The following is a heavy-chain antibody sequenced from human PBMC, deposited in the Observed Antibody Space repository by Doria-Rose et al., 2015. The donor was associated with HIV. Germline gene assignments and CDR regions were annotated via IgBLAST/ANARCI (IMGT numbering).Heavy chain of an antibody. CDR1: GFTFSNYG. D-gene: IGHD6-19*01. CDR3: AKEKAVAGGGIDY. J-gene: IGHJ4*02. CDR2: IRYDGSNK. V-gene: IGHV3-30*02. Sequence: SGFTFSNYGMHWVRQAPGKGLEWVAFIRYDGSNKYYADSVKGRLTISRDNSKNTLYLQMNSLRVKDTAVYYCAKEKAVAGGGIDYWGQGTAVTVSS.